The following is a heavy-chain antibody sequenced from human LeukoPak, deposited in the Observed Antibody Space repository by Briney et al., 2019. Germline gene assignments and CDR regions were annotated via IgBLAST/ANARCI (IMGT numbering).Heavy chain of an antibody. D-gene: IGHD3-10*01. V-gene: IGHV3-30*02. J-gene: IGHJ5*02. CDR1: GFTFDSYG. CDR2: IRYAGGET. CDR3: AKDLIRDVWFGES. Sequence: QSGGSLRLSCAASGFTFDSYGFHWVRQAPGKGLEWVAFIRYAGGETFYADSVKGRFTISRDNSKNTLFLQMNSLRVEDTATYYCAKDLIRDVWFGESWGQGTLVTVSS.